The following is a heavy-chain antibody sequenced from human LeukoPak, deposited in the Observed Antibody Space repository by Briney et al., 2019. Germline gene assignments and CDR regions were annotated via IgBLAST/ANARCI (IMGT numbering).Heavy chain of an antibody. CDR3: ARETTVTRGNWFDP. V-gene: IGHV1-8*03. CDR1: GYTFTSYD. D-gene: IGHD4-17*01. J-gene: IGHJ5*02. Sequence: GASVKVSCEASGYTFTSYDINWVRQATGQGLEWMGWMNPNSGNTGYAQKFQGRVTITRNTSISTAYMELSSLRSEDTAVYYCARETTVTRGNWFDPWGQGTLVTVSS. CDR2: MNPNSGNT.